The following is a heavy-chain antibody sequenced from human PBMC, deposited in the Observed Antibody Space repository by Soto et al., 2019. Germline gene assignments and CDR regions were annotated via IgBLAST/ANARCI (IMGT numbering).Heavy chain of an antibody. CDR3: ARDKDIVVVVAARCGMDV. V-gene: IGHV1-46*01. CDR1: GYTFTSYY. CDR2: INPSGGST. J-gene: IGHJ6*02. Sequence: ASVKVSCKASGYTFTSYYMHWVLQAPGQGLEWMGIINPSGGSTSYAQKFQGRVTMTRDTSTSTVYMELSSLRSEDTALYYCARDKDIVVVVAARCGMDVWGQGTTVTVSS. D-gene: IGHD2-15*01.